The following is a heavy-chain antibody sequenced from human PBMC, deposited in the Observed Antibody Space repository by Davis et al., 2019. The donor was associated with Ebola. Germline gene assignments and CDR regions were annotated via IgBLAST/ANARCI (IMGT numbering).Heavy chain of an antibody. D-gene: IGHD4-23*01. J-gene: IGHJ4*02. V-gene: IGHV3-23*01. Sequence: GESLKISCAASGFTFSSYAMSWVRQAPGKGLEWVSAISGSGGSTYYADSVKGRFTISRDNSKNTLYLQMNSLRAEDTAVYYCANLDYGDNSGFDYWAREPWSPSPQ. CDR1: GFTFSSYA. CDR3: ANLDYGDNSGFDY. CDR2: ISGSGGST.